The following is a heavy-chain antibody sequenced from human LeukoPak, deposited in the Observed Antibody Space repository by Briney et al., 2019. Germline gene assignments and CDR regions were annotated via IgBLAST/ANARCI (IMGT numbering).Heavy chain of an antibody. V-gene: IGHV4-59*01. Sequence: PSETLSLTCTVPGGSISSYYWSWIRQPPGKGLEWIGYIYYSGSTNYNPSLKSRVTISVDTSKNQFSLKLSSVTAADTAVYYCAVGRVAGSDYWGQGTLVTVSS. CDR1: GGSISSYY. CDR2: IYYSGST. CDR3: AVGRVAGSDY. J-gene: IGHJ4*02. D-gene: IGHD6-19*01.